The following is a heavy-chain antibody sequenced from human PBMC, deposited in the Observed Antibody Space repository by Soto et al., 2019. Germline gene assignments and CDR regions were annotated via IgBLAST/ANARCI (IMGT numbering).Heavy chain of an antibody. CDR3: ASGGAGSGPFTWELPDH. CDR1: GGTFSSYA. Sequence: SVKVSCKASGGTFSSYAISWVRQAPGQGLEWMGGIIPIFGTANYAQKFQGRVTITADESTSTAYMELSSLRSEDTAVYFCASGGAGSGPFTWELPDHWGQGTLVTVSS. J-gene: IGHJ4*02. V-gene: IGHV1-69*13. CDR2: IIPIFGTA. D-gene: IGHD3-16*01.